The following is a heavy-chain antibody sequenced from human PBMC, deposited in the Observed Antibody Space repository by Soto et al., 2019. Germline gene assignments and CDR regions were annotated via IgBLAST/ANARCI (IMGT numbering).Heavy chain of an antibody. V-gene: IGHV4-34*01. CDR3: ARWSVAGDYYFDY. D-gene: IGHD6-19*01. CDR1: GRSFSGYY. J-gene: IGHJ4*02. CDR2: INHSGST. Sequence: QVQRQQGGAGLLKPSETLSLTCAVYGRSFSGYYWIWIRQPPGKGLEWIGEINHSGSTNDNPYLKSRVTISVDTSKNQFSLKLSSVTAADTAVYYCARWSVAGDYYFDYWGQGTLVTVSS.